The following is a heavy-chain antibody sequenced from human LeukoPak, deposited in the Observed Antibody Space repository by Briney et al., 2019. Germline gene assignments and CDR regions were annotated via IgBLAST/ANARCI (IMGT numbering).Heavy chain of an antibody. Sequence: ASVKVSCKVSGYTLTELSMHWVRQAPGKGLEWMGGFDPEDGETIYAQKFQGRVTMTEDTSTDTAYMELSSLRSEDTAVYYCATEIAAAGNIGWFDPWGQGTLVTVSS. CDR1: GYTLTELS. J-gene: IGHJ5*02. D-gene: IGHD6-13*01. CDR3: ATEIAAAGNIGWFDP. CDR2: FDPEDGET. V-gene: IGHV1-24*01.